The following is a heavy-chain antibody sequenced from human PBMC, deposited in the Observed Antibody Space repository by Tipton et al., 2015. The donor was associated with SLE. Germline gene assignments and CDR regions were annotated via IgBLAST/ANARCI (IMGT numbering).Heavy chain of an antibody. D-gene: IGHD6-19*01. Sequence: TLSLTCTVSNGSINYYHWSWIRQPPGKGLEWIGWIYSSGTTSHNPSLKSRVTLSVDTSKNQFSLKLSSVTAADTAVYYCVRAPRIAVTGGNWLDPWGPGTLVTVSS. V-gene: IGHV4-4*09. J-gene: IGHJ5*02. CDR1: NGSINYYH. CDR2: IYSSGTT. CDR3: VRAPRIAVTGGNWLDP.